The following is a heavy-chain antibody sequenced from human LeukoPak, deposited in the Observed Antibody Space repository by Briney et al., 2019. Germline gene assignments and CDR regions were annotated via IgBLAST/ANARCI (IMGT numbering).Heavy chain of an antibody. D-gene: IGHD3-10*01. V-gene: IGHV4-34*01. CDR3: ASIHQVRGTDTFDI. CDR1: GGSFSDYF. CDR2: INQSGSS. Sequence: PSETLSLTCAVYGGSFSDYFWSWVRQPPGKGLEWIGEINQSGSSTYNPSLKSRVTMSVDTSKNQLSLKMTSVTAADTAVYYCASIHQVRGTDTFDIWGQGTRVTVS. J-gene: IGHJ3*02.